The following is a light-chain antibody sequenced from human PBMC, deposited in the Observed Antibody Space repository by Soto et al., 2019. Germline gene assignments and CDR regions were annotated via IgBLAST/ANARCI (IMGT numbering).Light chain of an antibody. J-gene: IGLJ3*02. Sequence: QAVVTQPPSVSGAPGQRITISCTGSSSNIGAGYAVHWYQQLPRTAPKLLIYNNDQRPSGVPDRFSGSKSGTSASLDISGLRSEDEADYYCAAWDDSLSGRVFGGGTKLTVL. V-gene: IGLV1-47*02. CDR1: SSNIGAGYA. CDR2: NND. CDR3: AAWDDSLSGRV.